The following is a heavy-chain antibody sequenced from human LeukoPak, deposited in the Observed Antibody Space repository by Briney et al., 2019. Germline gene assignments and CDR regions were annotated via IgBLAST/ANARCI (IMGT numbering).Heavy chain of an antibody. Sequence: GGSLRLSCAASGFTLSSYAMSWVRQAPGKGLEWVSAISGSGGSTYYADSVKGRFTISRDNSKNTLYLQMNSLRAEDTAVYYCAKALRVGAVDNWYFDLWGRGTLVTVSS. J-gene: IGHJ2*01. CDR1: GFTLSSYA. CDR2: ISGSGGST. D-gene: IGHD6-19*01. CDR3: AKALRVGAVDNWYFDL. V-gene: IGHV3-23*01.